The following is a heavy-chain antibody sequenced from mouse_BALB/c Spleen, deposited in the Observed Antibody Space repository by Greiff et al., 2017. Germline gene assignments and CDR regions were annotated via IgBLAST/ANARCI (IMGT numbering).Heavy chain of an antibody. CDR3: ARITTAFFPYYYAMDY. V-gene: IGHV2-6-7*01. CDR1: GFSLTGYG. Sequence: VQGVESGPGLVAPSQSLSITCTVSGFSLTGYGVNWVRQPPGKGLEWLGMIWGDGSTDYNSALKSRLSISKDNSKSQVFLKMNSLQTDDTARYYCARITTAFFPYYYAMDYWGQGTSVTVSS. CDR2: IWGDGST. J-gene: IGHJ4*01. D-gene: IGHD1-2*01.